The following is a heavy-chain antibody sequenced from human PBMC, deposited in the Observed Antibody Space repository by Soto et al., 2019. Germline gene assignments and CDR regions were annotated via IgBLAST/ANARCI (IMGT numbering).Heavy chain of an antibody. CDR2: INHSGST. CDR1: GGSFSGYY. CDR3: ARGPYVLRFLEWLWSAFDI. J-gene: IGHJ3*02. V-gene: IGHV4-34*01. D-gene: IGHD3-3*01. Sequence: QVQLQQWGAGLLKPSETLSLTCAVYGGSFSGYYWSWIRQPPGKGLEWFGEINHSGSTNYNPSLKSRVTISVDTSKNQFSLKLSSVTAADTAVYYCARGPYVLRFLEWLWSAFDIWGQGTMVTVSS.